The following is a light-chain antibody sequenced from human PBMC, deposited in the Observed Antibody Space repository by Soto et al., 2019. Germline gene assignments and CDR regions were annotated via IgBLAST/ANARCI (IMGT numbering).Light chain of an antibody. CDR1: QSVTSNY. J-gene: IGKJ1*01. Sequence: EVVLTQSPGTVSLSPGERATLSCRASQSVTSNYLAWYQQKPGQAPRLLIYAASSRATGIPDRFSGSGSGTAFTLSISRLEPEDFAVYYRQQYGSSVPWTFGQGTKVEIK. CDR2: AAS. V-gene: IGKV3-20*01. CDR3: QQYGSSVPWT.